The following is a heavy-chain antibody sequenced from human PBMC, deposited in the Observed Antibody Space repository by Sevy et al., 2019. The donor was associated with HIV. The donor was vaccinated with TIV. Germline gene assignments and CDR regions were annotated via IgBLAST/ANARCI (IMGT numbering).Heavy chain of an antibody. CDR1: GYTFTNYY. J-gene: IGHJ4*02. CDR3: ARVYYYDYSGPGF. CDR2: INPSGGST. Sequence: ASVKVSCKASGYTFTNYYIHWVRQAPGQGLEWMGLINPSGGSTSYAQRFQGRVTMTRDTSTITVYMDLSSLRSEDTAVYYCARVYYYDYSGPGFWGQGTLVTVSS. D-gene: IGHD3-22*01. V-gene: IGHV1-46*01.